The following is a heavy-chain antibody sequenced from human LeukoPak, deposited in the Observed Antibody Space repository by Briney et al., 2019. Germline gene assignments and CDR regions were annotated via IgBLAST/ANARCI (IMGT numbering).Heavy chain of an antibody. CDR2: ISTSSRYI. J-gene: IGHJ5*02. D-gene: IGHD2-2*01. CDR3: ARADCSGSTCYLRRSWFDP. V-gene: IGHV3-21*01. Sequence: PGGSLRLSCETSGFILGSYIMNWVPQAPGKGLEWVSSISTSSRYIYYRDSVKGRFTISRDDAKNSLYLQMNSLRVEDTAVYYCARADCSGSTCYLRRSWFDPWGQGTLVTVSS. CDR1: GFILGSYI.